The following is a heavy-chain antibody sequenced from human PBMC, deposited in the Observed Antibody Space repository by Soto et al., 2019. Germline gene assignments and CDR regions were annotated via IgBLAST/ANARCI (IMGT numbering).Heavy chain of an antibody. D-gene: IGHD2-2*01. CDR3: ARGGKRRVVLPAAMGGAARPNYYYGMDV. Sequence: PSETLSLTCAVYGGSFSGYYWSWIRQPPGKGLEWIGEINHSGSTNYNPSLKSRVTISVDTSKNQFSLKLSYVTAADTAVYYCARGGKRRVVLPAAMGGAARPNYYYGMDVWGQGTTVTVSS. V-gene: IGHV4-34*01. CDR1: GGSFSGYY. CDR2: INHSGST. J-gene: IGHJ6*02.